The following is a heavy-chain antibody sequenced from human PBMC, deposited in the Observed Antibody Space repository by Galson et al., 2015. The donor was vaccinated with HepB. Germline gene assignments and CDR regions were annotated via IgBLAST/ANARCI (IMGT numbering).Heavy chain of an antibody. CDR3: AKKGHYYDSSGSLYYYYMDV. D-gene: IGHD3-22*01. Sequence: SLRLSCAASAFSLRNYAMSWVRQAPGKGLEWVSAISGGGSETQYADSVKGRFTISRDNSKNTLYLQMNSLRAEDTAVYYCAKKGHYYDSSGSLYYYYMDVWGKGTTVTVSS. J-gene: IGHJ6*03. CDR2: ISGGGSET. CDR1: AFSLRNYA. V-gene: IGHV3-23*01.